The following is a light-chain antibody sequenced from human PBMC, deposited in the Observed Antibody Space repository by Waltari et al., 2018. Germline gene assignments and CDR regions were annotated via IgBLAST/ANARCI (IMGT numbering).Light chain of an antibody. J-gene: IGKJ4*01. V-gene: IGKV3-11*01. Sequence: EIVLTQSPPTLSWSQGERATLSCRASHSVDWYLAWYQQRPGQPPRLLSYDTSNRAPGIPARFSGSGSDTDFTLTISSLEPEDFAVYYCQQRRSWPLTFGGGTKVEIE. CDR3: QQRRSWPLT. CDR1: HSVDWY. CDR2: DTS.